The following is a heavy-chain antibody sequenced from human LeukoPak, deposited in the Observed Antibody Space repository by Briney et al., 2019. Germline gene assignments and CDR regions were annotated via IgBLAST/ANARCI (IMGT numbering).Heavy chain of an antibody. Sequence: SETLSLTCDVNGGSLSGYYWTWIRQSPGKGLEWLGEIKYSGSTTYNPSLRRRVTISVDTSKNQFSLKLSSVTAADTAVYYCARDRGTAMVKQYFDYWGQGTLVTVSS. D-gene: IGHD5-18*01. J-gene: IGHJ4*02. CDR3: ARDRGTAMVKQYFDY. V-gene: IGHV4-34*01. CDR2: IKYSGST. CDR1: GGSLSGYY.